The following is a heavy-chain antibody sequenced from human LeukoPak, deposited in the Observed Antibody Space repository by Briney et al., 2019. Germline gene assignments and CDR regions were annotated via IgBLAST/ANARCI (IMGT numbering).Heavy chain of an antibody. Sequence: ASVKVSCKASGYTFTSYYMHWVRQAPGQGLEWMGWINPNSGGTNYAQKFQGWVTMTRDTSISTAYMELSRLRSDDTAVYYCATSLLPAALIYYYGMDVWGQGTTVTVSS. CDR1: GYTFTSYY. V-gene: IGHV1-2*04. CDR3: ATSLLPAALIYYYGMDV. CDR2: INPNSGGT. D-gene: IGHD2-2*01. J-gene: IGHJ6*02.